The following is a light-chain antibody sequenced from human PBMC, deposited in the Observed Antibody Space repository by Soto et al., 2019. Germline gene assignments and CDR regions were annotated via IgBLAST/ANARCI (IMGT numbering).Light chain of an antibody. Sequence: EFVLTQSPGTLSLSPGERATLSCRASQSVSSSYLAWYQQKPGQAPRLLIYGASSRATGIPDRFSGSGSGTDFTLTISRLEPEDFAVYYCHQYGSSPRTFGQGTKVDIK. CDR3: HQYGSSPRT. J-gene: IGKJ1*01. CDR1: QSVSSSY. V-gene: IGKV3-20*01. CDR2: GAS.